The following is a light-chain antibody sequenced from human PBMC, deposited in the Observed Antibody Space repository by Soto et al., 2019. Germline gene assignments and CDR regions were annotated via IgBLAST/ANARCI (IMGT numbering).Light chain of an antibody. CDR1: SSDIGTYNL. J-gene: IGLJ1*01. Sequence: QSALTQPASVSGSPGQSITISCPGTSSDIGTYNLVSWFQQHPGKAPKLVIFEVFKRPSGVSHRVSGSKSGSTASLTITGLQAEDEADYYCCSYGGPGTYGFGAGTKVTVL. CDR3: CSYGGPGTYG. CDR2: EVF. V-gene: IGLV2-23*02.